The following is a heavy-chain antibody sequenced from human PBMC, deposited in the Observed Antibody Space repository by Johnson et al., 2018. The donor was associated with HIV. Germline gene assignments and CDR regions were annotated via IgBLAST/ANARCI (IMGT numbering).Heavy chain of an antibody. CDR1: GFTFDDYA. V-gene: IGHV3-9*01. Sequence: QLVESGGGLVQPGRSLRLSCAASGFTFDDYAMHWVRQAPGKGLEWVSGISWNSGSIGYADSVKGRFTISRDNAKNSLYLQMNSLRAEDTALYYCAKDRSSSWYGGAFDIWGQGTMVTVSS. D-gene: IGHD6-13*01. J-gene: IGHJ3*02. CDR2: ISWNSGSI. CDR3: AKDRSSSWYGGAFDI.